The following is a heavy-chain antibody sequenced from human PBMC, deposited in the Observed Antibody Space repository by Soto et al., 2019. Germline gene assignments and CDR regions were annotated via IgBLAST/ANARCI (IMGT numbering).Heavy chain of an antibody. CDR1: GFIFSNYG. CDR3: ARDPIGYYYDSSGYYPFDY. J-gene: IGHJ4*02. Sequence: PGGSLRLSCAASGFIFSNYGMHWVRQAPGKGLEWVAVIWYDGSNKYYADSVKGRFTISRDNSKNTLYLQMNSLRAEDTAVYYCARDPIGYYYDSSGYYPFDYWGQGTLVTVSS. V-gene: IGHV3-33*08. CDR2: IWYDGSNK. D-gene: IGHD3-22*01.